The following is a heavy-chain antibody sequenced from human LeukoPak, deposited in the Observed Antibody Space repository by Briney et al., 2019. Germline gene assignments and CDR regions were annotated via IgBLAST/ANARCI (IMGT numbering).Heavy chain of an antibody. CDR3: AREEGDYYDSSGYSSDWFDP. J-gene: IGHJ5*02. CDR2: IYYSGST. CDR1: GGSISSYY. V-gene: IGHV4-59*12. Sequence: PSETLSPTCTVSGGSISSYYWSWIRQPPGKGLEWIGSIYYSGSTYYNPSLKSRVTISVDTSKNQFSLKLSSVTAADTAVYYCAREEGDYYDSSGYSSDWFDPWGQGTLVTVSS. D-gene: IGHD3-22*01.